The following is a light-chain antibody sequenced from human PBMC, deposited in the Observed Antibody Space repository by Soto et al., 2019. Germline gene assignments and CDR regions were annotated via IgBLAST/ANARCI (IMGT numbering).Light chain of an antibody. CDR2: EGS. J-gene: IGLJ2*01. CDR3: CSYAGSNTPHVV. CDR1: SSDVGSYNL. V-gene: IGLV2-23*01. Sequence: QSVLTQPASVSGSPGQSITISCTGASSDVGSYNLVSWYPQHPGKAPKLMIYEGSKRPSGVSNRFSGSKSVNPASLTISGLQSDDEADYYCCSYAGSNTPHVVFGGGTKITVL.